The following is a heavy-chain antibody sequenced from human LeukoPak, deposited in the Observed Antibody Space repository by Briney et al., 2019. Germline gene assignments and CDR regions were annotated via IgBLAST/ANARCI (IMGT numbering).Heavy chain of an antibody. CDR3: ARDLGSASDIVVP. D-gene: IGHD2-15*01. CDR1: GFTLSSYS. CDR2: ISSSSSYI. V-gene: IGHV3-21*01. Sequence: PGGSLRLSCAASGFTLSSYSMNWVRQAPGKELEWVSSISSSSSYIYYADSVKGRFTISRDNAKNSLYLQMNSLRAEDTAVYYCARDLGSASDIVVPWGQGTLVTVSS. J-gene: IGHJ5*02.